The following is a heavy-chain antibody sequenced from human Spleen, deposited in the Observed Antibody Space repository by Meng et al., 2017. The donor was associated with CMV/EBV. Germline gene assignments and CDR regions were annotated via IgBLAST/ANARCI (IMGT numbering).Heavy chain of an antibody. J-gene: IGHJ5*01. Sequence: SETLSLTCTVSGGSIINSDYHWGWIRQPPGKGLEWIGSIYYSGRTYHNPSLKSRVTMSQDTSENQFSLHLSSVTAADTAVYYCAGDLYDGSGTYFPDSWGQGTLVTVSS. D-gene: IGHD3-10*01. CDR2: IYYSGRT. V-gene: IGHV4-39*07. CDR1: GGSIINSDYH. CDR3: AGDLYDGSGTYFPDS.